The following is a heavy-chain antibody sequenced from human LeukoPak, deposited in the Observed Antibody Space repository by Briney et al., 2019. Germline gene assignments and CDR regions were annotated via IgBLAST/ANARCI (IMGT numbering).Heavy chain of an antibody. J-gene: IGHJ4*02. CDR3: ARVTHYYDSGSYPY. D-gene: IGHD3-10*01. CDR2: FYHSGTT. CDR1: AYSITSGYY. V-gene: IGHV4-38-2*02. Sequence: SETLSLTCTVSAYSITSGYYWAWIRQPPGKGLEWIGSFYHSGTTYYNPSLNSRVTISVDTSKNQFSLRLSSVTAADTAVYYCARVTHYYDSGSYPYWGQGTLVTVSS.